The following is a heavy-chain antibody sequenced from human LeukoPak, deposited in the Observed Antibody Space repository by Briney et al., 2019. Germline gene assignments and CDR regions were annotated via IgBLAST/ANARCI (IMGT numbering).Heavy chain of an antibody. CDR3: ARDNYDSSGPYYFDY. CDR2: ISSSGSTI. D-gene: IGHD3-22*01. CDR1: GFTFSSYS. J-gene: IGHJ4*02. Sequence: GGSLRLSCAASGFTFSSYSMNWVRQAPGKGLEWVSYISSSGSTIYYADSVKGRFTISRDNARNSLYLQMNSLRAEDTAVYYCARDNYDSSGPYYFDYWGQGTLVTVSS. V-gene: IGHV3-48*04.